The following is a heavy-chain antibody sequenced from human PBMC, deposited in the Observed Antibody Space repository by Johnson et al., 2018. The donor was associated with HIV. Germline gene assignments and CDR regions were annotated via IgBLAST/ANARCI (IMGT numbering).Heavy chain of an antibody. Sequence: QMMLVESGGGVVQPGRSLRLSCGGSGFTFRNYAMHWVRQAPGKGLEWVSLISWDGGSTYYADSVKGRFTLSRDSSKNTLYLQMNSLRAEDTAVYYCAKDLETGDDYVWGSYQLGAF. CDR1: GFTFRNYA. CDR2: ISWDGGST. D-gene: IGHD3-16*02. V-gene: IGHV3-NL1*01. J-gene: IGHJ3*01. CDR3: AKDLETGDDYVWGSYQLGAF.